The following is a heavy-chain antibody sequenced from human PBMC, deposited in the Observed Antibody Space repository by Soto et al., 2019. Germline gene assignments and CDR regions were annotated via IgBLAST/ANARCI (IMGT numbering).Heavy chain of an antibody. CDR1: GDSVTSGSYY. V-gene: IGHV4-61*03. CDR3: AREWGLLPSNVMNV. CDR2: ISYTGRT. J-gene: IGHJ6*02. Sequence: SETLSLTCIVSGDSVTSGSYYWTWLQQPPGKGLEWIGYISYTGRTKYNPSLQSRVTISVDTSKNDFSLNLSSVTAADTAVYFCAREWGLLPSNVMNVSGPATALTVS. D-gene: IGHD7-27*01.